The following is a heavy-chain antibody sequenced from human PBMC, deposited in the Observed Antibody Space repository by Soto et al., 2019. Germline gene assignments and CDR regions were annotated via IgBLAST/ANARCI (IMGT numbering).Heavy chain of an antibody. J-gene: IGHJ6*02. Sequence: QVTLKESGPALVKPTETLTLTCTVSGFSLTTGKMGVSWIRQPPGKALEWLAHIFPDNERSYSTSLQGRLTISKDTSGSQVVLSMTNVDPVDTATYYCARMKVDSYQFYYAMDVWGQGTTVTVSS. V-gene: IGHV2-26*01. CDR1: GFSLTTGKMG. CDR2: IFPDNER. D-gene: IGHD3-9*01. CDR3: ARMKVDSYQFYYAMDV.